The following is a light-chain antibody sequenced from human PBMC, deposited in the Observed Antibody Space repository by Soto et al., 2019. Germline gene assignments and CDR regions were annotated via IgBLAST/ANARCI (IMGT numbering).Light chain of an antibody. CDR1: QSVSSD. V-gene: IGKV3-15*01. CDR2: GAS. CDR3: QQYNNWIT. J-gene: IGKJ5*01. Sequence: IVMTQSPATLSESPGERATLSCRASQSVSSDLAWYQQKPGQAPRLLIYGASTRATGIPARFSGSGSGTEFTLTISSLKSEDFAVYFCQQYNNWITFGQGTRLEIK.